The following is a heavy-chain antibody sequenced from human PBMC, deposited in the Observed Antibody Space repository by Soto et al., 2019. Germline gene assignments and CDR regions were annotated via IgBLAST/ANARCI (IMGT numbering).Heavy chain of an antibody. Sequence: SETLSLSCMVFGASVSSGTYYWGWIRQAPGKGLEWVGHIYYTGSTNYNPSLNNRVTISVDTSKNHFSLQLTSVTAADTAVYYCARGAGFSYASTWFDIWGQGTLVTVSS. CDR3: ARGAGFSYASTWFDI. CDR2: IYYTGST. CDR1: GASVSSGTYY. V-gene: IGHV4-61*03. D-gene: IGHD5-18*01. J-gene: IGHJ5*02.